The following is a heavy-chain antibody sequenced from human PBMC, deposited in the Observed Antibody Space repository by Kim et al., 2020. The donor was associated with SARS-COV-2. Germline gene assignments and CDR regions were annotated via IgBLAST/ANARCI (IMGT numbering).Heavy chain of an antibody. V-gene: IGHV7-4-1*02. CDR2: INTNTGNP. D-gene: IGHD5-12*01. CDR3: ARENIVATSYYYYGMDV. CDR1: GYTFTSYA. Sequence: ASVKVSCKASGYTFTSYAMNWVRQAPGQGLEWMGWINTNTGNPTYAQGFTGRFVFSLDTSVSTAYLQISSLKAEDTAVYYCARENIVATSYYYYGMDVWGQGTTVTVSS. J-gene: IGHJ6*02.